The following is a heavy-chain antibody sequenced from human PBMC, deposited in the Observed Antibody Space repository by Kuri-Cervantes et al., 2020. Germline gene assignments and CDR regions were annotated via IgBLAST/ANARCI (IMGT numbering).Heavy chain of an antibody. J-gene: IGHJ4*02. Sequence: GESLKISCAASEFTVSSSYVSWVRQAPGKGLEWVAFIRYDGSNKYYADSVKGRFTISRDNSKNTLYLQMNSLRAEDTAVYYCAKDGSIAVAGFDYWGQGTLVTVSS. D-gene: IGHD6-19*01. CDR1: EFTVSSSY. CDR2: IRYDGSNK. CDR3: AKDGSIAVAGFDY. V-gene: IGHV3-30*02.